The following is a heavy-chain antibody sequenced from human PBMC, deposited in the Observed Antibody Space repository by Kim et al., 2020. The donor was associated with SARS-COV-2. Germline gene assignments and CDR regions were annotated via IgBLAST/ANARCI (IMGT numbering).Heavy chain of an antibody. Sequence: GGSLRLSCAASGFTFSSYAMHWVRQAPGKGLEWVAVISYDGSNKYYADSVKGRFTISRDNSKNTLYLQMNSLRAEDTAVYYCASAAGSGSYSHPNIDYWGQGTLVTVSS. V-gene: IGHV3-30-3*01. CDR2: ISYDGSNK. CDR1: GFTFSSYA. J-gene: IGHJ4*02. CDR3: ASAAGSGSYSHPNIDY. D-gene: IGHD3-10*01.